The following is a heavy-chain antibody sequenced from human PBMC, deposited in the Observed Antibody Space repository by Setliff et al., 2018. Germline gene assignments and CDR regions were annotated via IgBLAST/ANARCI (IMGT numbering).Heavy chain of an antibody. D-gene: IGHD6-13*01. J-gene: IGHJ4*02. CDR3: ARDQGHGITAAGPDF. V-gene: IGHV1-2*06. CDR2: INPNSGGT. CDR1: GYTLTELS. Sequence: ASVKVSCKVSGYTLTELSMHWVRQAPGQGLEWMGRINPNSGGTNYAQKFQGRVTMTSDSSISTAYMELSGLRSDDTAVYFCARDQGHGITAAGPDFWGQGTLVTVSS.